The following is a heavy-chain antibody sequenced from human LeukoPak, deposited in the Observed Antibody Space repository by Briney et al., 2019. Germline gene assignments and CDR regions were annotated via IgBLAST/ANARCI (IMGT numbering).Heavy chain of an antibody. CDR2: ISGSGGST. CDR3: ARRFGEYVNY. V-gene: IGHV3-23*01. J-gene: IGHJ4*02. Sequence: PGGSLRLSCAASGFTFSSYAMSWVRQAPGKGLEWVSAISGSGGSTCYADSVKGRFTISRDNSKNTLYLQMNSLRAEDTAVYYCARRFGEYVNYWGQGTLVTVSS. D-gene: IGHD3-10*01. CDR1: GFTFSSYA.